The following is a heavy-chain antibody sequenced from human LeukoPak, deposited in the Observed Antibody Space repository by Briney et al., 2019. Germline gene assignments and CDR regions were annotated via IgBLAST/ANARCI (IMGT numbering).Heavy chain of an antibody. V-gene: IGHV3-33*06. CDR1: GFTFSGYG. Sequence: GGSLRLSCAASGFTFSGYGMHWVRQAPGKGLEWVAVIWYDGSNKYYADSVKGRFTISRDNSKNTLYLQMNSLRAEDTAVYYCAKPTSGKYYYFDYWGQGTLVTVSS. D-gene: IGHD1-1*01. J-gene: IGHJ4*02. CDR2: IWYDGSNK. CDR3: AKPTSGKYYYFDY.